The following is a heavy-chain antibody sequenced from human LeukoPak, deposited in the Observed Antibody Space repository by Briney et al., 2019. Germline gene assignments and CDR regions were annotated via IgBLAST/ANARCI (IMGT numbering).Heavy chain of an antibody. Sequence: SETLSLTCAVYGGSFSGYYWSWIRQPPGKGLEWIEEINHSGSTNYNPSLKSRVTISVDTSKNQFSLKLSSVTAADTAVYYCARSYSGSYYCAFDIWGQGTMVTVSS. CDR1: GGSFSGYY. J-gene: IGHJ3*02. V-gene: IGHV4-34*01. CDR2: INHSGST. D-gene: IGHD1-26*01. CDR3: ARSYSGSYYCAFDI.